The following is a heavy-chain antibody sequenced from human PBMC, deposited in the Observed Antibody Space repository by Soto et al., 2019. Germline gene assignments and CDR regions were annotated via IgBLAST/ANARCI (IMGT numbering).Heavy chain of an antibody. J-gene: IGHJ5*02. CDR3: AKTGPFVVVSASMEWFDP. Sequence: PGGSLRLSCEVSGITFNTYAMSWVRQAPGKGLEWVSGISGSGDTTHHADSVKGRFTISRDNSKNTLYLQMNSLRADDSAVYYCAKTGPFVVVSASMEWFDPWGQGTLVTVSS. CDR1: GITFNTYA. D-gene: IGHD2-2*01. CDR2: ISGSGDTT. V-gene: IGHV3-23*01.